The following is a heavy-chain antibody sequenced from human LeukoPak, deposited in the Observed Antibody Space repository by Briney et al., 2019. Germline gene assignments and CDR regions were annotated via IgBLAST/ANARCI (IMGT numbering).Heavy chain of an antibody. CDR3: ARGLFSGGTYYGY. CDR1: AFTLSSYE. CDR2: ISSSGSTI. V-gene: IGHV3-48*03. J-gene: IGHJ4*02. Sequence: GGSLRLSCAASAFTLSSYEMNWVRQAPGKGLEWVSYISSSGSTIYYADSVKGRFTISRDNAKNSLYLQMNSLRAEDTAVYYCARGLFSGGTYYGYWGQGTLVTVSS. D-gene: IGHD1-26*01.